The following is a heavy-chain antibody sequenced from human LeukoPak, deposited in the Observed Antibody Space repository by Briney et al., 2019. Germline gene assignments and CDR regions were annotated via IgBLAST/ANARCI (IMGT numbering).Heavy chain of an antibody. D-gene: IGHD4-11*01. CDR3: ARGGPDYSNYRIISVRNWFDP. V-gene: IGHV1-18*01. CDR1: GYTFTSHG. J-gene: IGHJ5*02. CDR2: ISAYNGNT. Sequence: ASVKVSCKASGYTFTSHGISWVRQAPGQGLEWMGSISAYNGNTNYAQKFQGRVTMTTDTSTSTTYMELRSLRSDDTAVYYCARGGPDYSNYRIISVRNWFDPWGQGTLVTVSS.